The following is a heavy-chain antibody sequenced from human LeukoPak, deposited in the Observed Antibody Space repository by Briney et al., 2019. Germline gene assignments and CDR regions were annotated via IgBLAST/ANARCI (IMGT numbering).Heavy chain of an antibody. V-gene: IGHV3-21*01. D-gene: IGHD6-19*01. CDR2: ISSRSTYI. CDR1: GFSFSYYT. CDR3: ARVGLPAYSNGGLEN. Sequence: GGSLRLSCAASGFSFSYYTMNWVRQAPGKGLEWVSSISSRSTYIYYADSLKGRFTISRDNAKNSLYLQMNSLRAEDTAVYFCARVGLPAYSNGGLENWGQGTLVTVSS. J-gene: IGHJ4*02.